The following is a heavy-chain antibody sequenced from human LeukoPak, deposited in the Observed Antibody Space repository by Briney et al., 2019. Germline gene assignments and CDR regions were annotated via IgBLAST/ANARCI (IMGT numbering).Heavy chain of an antibody. CDR1: GGSMSPYH. CDR3: ARAVSGRFDY. D-gene: IGHD6-19*01. J-gene: IGHJ4*02. CDR2: IYYSGST. V-gene: IGHV4-59*08. Sequence: SETLSLTCTVSGGSMSPYHWGWIRQPPGKGLEWTGYIYYSGSTNYNPSLKSRVTISVDTSKNQFSLKLSSVTAADTAIYYCARAVSGRFDYWGQGTRVTVSS.